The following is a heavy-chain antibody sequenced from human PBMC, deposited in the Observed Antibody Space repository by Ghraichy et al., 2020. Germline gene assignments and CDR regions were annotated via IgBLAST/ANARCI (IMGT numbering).Heavy chain of an antibody. J-gene: IGHJ4*02. V-gene: IGHV3-13*01. CDR3: ARGTLVREIELTAVGLDS. CDR2: IGTLDDT. Sequence: GGSLRLSCTASGFNFSSHDMHWVRQPTGKGLEWVSAIGTLDDTYYSGSVKGRFTISRENAKNSLYLQMNSLGAGDTAVYYCARGTLVREIELTAVGLDSWGQGALVTVSS. CDR1: GFNFSSHD. D-gene: IGHD3-10*01.